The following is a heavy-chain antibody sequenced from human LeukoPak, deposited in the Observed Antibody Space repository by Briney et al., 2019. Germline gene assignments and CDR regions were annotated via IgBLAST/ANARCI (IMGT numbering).Heavy chain of an antibody. CDR1: GRTFTRYA. CDR2: IIPIFGTA. D-gene: IGHD6-13*01. J-gene: IGHJ4*02. V-gene: IGHV1-69*13. Sequence: GASVKLSCKASGRTFTRYAISWVRQAPGQGLEWMGGIIPIFGTASYAQKFQGRVTITADESTSTAYMELSSLRCEDTAVYFCAIGAIAAALDYWGQGTLVTVSS. CDR3: AIGAIAAALDY.